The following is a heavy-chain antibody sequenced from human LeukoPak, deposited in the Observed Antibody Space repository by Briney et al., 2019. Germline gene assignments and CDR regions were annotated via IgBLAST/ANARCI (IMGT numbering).Heavy chain of an antibody. CDR2: ISSSSSYI. CDR1: GFTFSSYS. CDR3: ARGAWYCSSTSCSEPHAFDI. D-gene: IGHD2-2*01. V-gene: IGHV3-21*01. Sequence: GGSLRLSCAASGFTFSSYSMNWVRQAPGKGLEWVSSISSSSSYIYYADSVKGRFTISIDNAKNSLYLQMNSLRAEDTAVYYCARGAWYCSSTSCSEPHAFDIWGQGTMVTVSS. J-gene: IGHJ3*02.